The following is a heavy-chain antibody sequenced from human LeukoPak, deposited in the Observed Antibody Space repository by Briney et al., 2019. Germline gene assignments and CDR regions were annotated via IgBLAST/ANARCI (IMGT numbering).Heavy chain of an antibody. Sequence: HPGGSLRLSCAASGFTFGSYAMSWVRQAPGKGLEWVSAISGSGGSTYYADSVKGRFTISRDNSKNTLYLQMNSLRAEDTAVYYCAKDRVAVAGYFDYWGQGTLVTVSS. D-gene: IGHD6-19*01. J-gene: IGHJ4*02. V-gene: IGHV3-23*01. CDR1: GFTFGSYA. CDR3: AKDRVAVAGYFDY. CDR2: ISGSGGST.